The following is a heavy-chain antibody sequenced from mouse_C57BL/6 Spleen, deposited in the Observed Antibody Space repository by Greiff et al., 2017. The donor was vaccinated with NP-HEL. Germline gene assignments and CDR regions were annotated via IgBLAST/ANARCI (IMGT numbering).Heavy chain of an antibody. CDR1: GYTFTTYP. J-gene: IGHJ3*01. CDR3: ARHSSGYGWFAY. CDR2: FHPYNDDT. D-gene: IGHD3-2*02. V-gene: IGHV1-47*01. Sequence: VKLQESGAELVKPGASVKMSCKASGYTFTTYPIEWMKQNHGKSLEWIGNFHPYNDDTKYNEKFKGKATLTVEKSSSTVYLELSRLTSDDSAVYYCARHSSGYGWFAYWGQGTLVTVSA.